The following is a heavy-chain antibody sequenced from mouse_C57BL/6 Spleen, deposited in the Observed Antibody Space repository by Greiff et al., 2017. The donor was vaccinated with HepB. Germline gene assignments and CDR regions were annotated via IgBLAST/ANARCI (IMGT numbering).Heavy chain of an antibody. Sequence: EVQLQESGGGLVKPGGSLKLSCAASGFTFSSYAMSWVRQTPEKRLEWVATISDGGSYTYYPDNVKGRFTISRDNAKNNLYLQMSHLKSEDTAMYYCARRTTVFDYWGQGTTLTVSS. V-gene: IGHV5-4*03. J-gene: IGHJ2*01. CDR2: ISDGGSYT. CDR1: GFTFSSYA. D-gene: IGHD1-1*01. CDR3: ARRTTVFDY.